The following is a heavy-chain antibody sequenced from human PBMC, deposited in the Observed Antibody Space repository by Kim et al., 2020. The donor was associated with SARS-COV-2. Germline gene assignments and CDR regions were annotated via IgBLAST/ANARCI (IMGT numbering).Heavy chain of an antibody. D-gene: IGHD3-10*01. J-gene: IGHJ4*02. CDR3: ARGLGPTRIYNYYGSGSYCPNKYYFDY. CDR1: GGSFSGYY. V-gene: IGHV4-34*01. CDR2: INHSGST. Sequence: SETLSLTCAVYGGSFSGYYWSWIRQPPGKGLEWIGEINHSGSTNYNTSLKSRVTISVDTSKNQFSLKRSSVTDADTAVYYCARGLGPTRIYNYYGSGSYCPNKYYFDYWGQGTLVTVSS.